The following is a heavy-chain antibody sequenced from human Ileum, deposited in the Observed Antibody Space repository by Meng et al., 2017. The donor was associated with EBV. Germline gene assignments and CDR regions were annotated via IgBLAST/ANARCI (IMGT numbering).Heavy chain of an antibody. D-gene: IGHD6-19*01. CDR2: IYHSGST. CDR1: GGSISSSNW. CDR3: ARVGQWLPIDY. V-gene: IGHV4-4*02. Sequence: LAPGLVKPSGSLSRTCAVSGGSISSSNWWCWARQPPGKGLEWIGKIYHSGSTNYNPSLKSRVTISVDKSKNQFSLNLSSVTAADTAVYYCARVGQWLPIDYWGQGTLVTVSS. J-gene: IGHJ4*02.